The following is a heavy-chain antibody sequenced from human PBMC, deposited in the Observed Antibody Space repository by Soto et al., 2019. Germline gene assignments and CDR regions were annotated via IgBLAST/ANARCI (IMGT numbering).Heavy chain of an antibody. V-gene: IGHV3-21*01. CDR1: GFSVSSSH. CDR2: ISSSSSYI. CDR3: ARAPYYYDSSVYYYV. J-gene: IGHJ4*02. Sequence: GGSLRLSCAAAGFSVSSSHISWVRQAPGKGLEWVSSISSSSSYIYYADSVKGRFTISRDNAKNSLYLKMNSLRAEDTAVYYCARAPYYYDSSVYYYVWGQGT. D-gene: IGHD3-22*01.